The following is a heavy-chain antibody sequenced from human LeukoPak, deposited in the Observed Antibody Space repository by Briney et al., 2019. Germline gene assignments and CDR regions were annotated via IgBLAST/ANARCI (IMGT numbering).Heavy chain of an antibody. CDR2: ISAYNGNT. CDR3: ARDSRPYFDWLPTAFDI. Sequence: GASVKVSCKASGYTFTSYGISWVRQAPGQGLEWMGWISAYNGNTNYAQKLQGRVTMTTDTSTSTAYMELRSLRSDDTAVYYCARDSRPYFDWLPTAFDIWGQGTMVTVSS. V-gene: IGHV1-18*01. J-gene: IGHJ3*02. D-gene: IGHD3-9*01. CDR1: GYTFTSYG.